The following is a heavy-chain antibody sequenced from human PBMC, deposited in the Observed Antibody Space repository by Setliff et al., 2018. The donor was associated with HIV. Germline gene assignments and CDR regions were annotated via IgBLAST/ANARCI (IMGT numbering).Heavy chain of an antibody. J-gene: IGHJ2*01. CDR1: GFTFSSYS. CDR2: ISSGGSYI. D-gene: IGHD2-15*01. CDR3: AKPPHPVVTSDYWYFDL. V-gene: IGHV3-21*01. Sequence: GGSLRLSCAASGFTFSSYSMNWVRQAPGKGLEWVSSISSGGSYIYYADSVKGRFTISRDNAKNSLYLRMHSLRAEDTAVYYCAKPPHPVVTSDYWYFDLWGRGTLVTVSS.